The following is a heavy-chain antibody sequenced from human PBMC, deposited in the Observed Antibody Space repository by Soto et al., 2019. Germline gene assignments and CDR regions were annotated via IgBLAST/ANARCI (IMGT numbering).Heavy chain of an antibody. CDR2: FSASDGST. CDR3: AKARQAVAGTGAFDS. V-gene: IGHV3-23*01. D-gene: IGHD6-19*01. Sequence: EVQLLESGGGLIQPGGSLRLSCAASGFTFSTYAMTWVRQAPGKGLEWVSAFSASDGSTQYADSVQGRFTISRDNSKNTLYLQMNSLSAEDTAVYYCAKARQAVAGTGAFDSWGQGPLVTVSS. CDR1: GFTFSTYA. J-gene: IGHJ4*02.